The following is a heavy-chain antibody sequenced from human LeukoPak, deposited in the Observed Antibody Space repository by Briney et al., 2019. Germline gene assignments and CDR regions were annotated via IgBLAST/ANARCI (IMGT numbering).Heavy chain of an antibody. D-gene: IGHD6-13*01. J-gene: IGHJ4*02. CDR3: ARSIAAAGSY. Sequence: GGSLRLSCAASGFTFNSYWMSWVRQAPGKGLEWVANIKQDGSVRYYVDSVKGRFTISRDNAENALYLQMNSLRAEDTSVYYCARSIAAAGSYWGQGTLVTVSS. CDR2: IKQDGSVR. CDR1: GFTFNSYW. V-gene: IGHV3-7*01.